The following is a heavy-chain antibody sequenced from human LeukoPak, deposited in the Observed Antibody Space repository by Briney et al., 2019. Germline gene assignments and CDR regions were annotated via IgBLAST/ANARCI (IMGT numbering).Heavy chain of an antibody. CDR1: GGTFISYA. V-gene: IGHV1-69*13. D-gene: IGHD2-2*01. CDR3: ARFSSAGGCSSTSCYDY. Sequence: ASVKVSCKASGGTFISYAISWVRQAPGQGLEWMGGIIPIFGTANYAQKFQGRVTITADESTSTAYMELSSLRSEDTAVYYCARFSSAGGCSSTSCYDYWGQGTLVTVSS. J-gene: IGHJ4*02. CDR2: IIPIFGTA.